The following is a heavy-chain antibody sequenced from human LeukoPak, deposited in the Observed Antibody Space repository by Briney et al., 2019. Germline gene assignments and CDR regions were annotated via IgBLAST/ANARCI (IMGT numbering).Heavy chain of an antibody. CDR2: IYSGGST. CDR1: GFTGSSNY. J-gene: IGHJ6*02. V-gene: IGHV3-66*01. CDR3: AREPIAAAGYYYYGMDV. Sequence: GGSLRLSCAASGFTGSSNYMSWVRQAPGKGLEWVSVIYSGGSTYYADSVKGRFTISRDNSKNTLYLQMNSLRAEDTAVYYCAREPIAAAGYYYYGMDVWGQGTTVTVSS. D-gene: IGHD6-13*01.